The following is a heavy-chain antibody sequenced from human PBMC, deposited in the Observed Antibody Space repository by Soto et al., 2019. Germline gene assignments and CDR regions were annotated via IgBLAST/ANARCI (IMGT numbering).Heavy chain of an antibody. Sequence: EVQLVESGGGLVQPGGSLRLSCAASGFTFSSYSMNWVRQAPGKGLEWVSYISSSSTIYYADSVKGRFTISRDNAKNSLYLQMNSLRAEDTAVYYCTKPDRSYRVSFFDYWGQGTLVTVSS. CDR2: ISSSSTI. V-gene: IGHV3-48*01. D-gene: IGHD3-16*02. CDR3: TKPDRSYRVSFFDY. J-gene: IGHJ4*02. CDR1: GFTFSSYS.